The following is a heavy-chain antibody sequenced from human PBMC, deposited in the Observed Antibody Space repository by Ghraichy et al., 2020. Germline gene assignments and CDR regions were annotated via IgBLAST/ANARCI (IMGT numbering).Heavy chain of an antibody. J-gene: IGHJ4*02. Sequence: SETLSLTYAVYGRSFGDFYCSWIRQSPGKGLEWIGDINLGGTTNYNPSLKSRVVISVDTSKNHFSLTVNSVTAADTAIYYCATLAVTVHNFDFWGRGTLVTVSS. D-gene: IGHD6-19*01. V-gene: IGHV4-34*01. CDR1: GRSFGDFY. CDR2: INLGGTT. CDR3: ATLAVTVHNFDF.